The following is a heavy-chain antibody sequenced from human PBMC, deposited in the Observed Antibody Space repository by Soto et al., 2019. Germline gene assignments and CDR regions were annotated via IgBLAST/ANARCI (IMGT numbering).Heavy chain of an antibody. V-gene: IGHV3-21*01. CDR1: GFTFTRYS. J-gene: IGHJ4*02. Sequence: KPGGSLRLSCAASGFTFTRYSMSWVRQAPGKGLEWVSSISSTTNYIYYADSMKGRFTVSRDNAKNSVYLEMNSLSAEDTAVYYCARESEDLTSNFDYWGQGTLVTVSS. CDR3: ARESEDLTSNFDY. CDR2: ISSTTNYI.